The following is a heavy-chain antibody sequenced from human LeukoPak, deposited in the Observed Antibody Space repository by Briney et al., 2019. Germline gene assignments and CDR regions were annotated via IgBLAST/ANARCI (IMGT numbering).Heavy chain of an antibody. CDR1: GFTFSTYA. D-gene: IGHD4-17*01. V-gene: IGHV3-23*01. CDR2: FGGSGGTI. J-gene: IGHJ1*01. Sequence: GGSLRLSCAASGFTFSTYAMSWVRQAPGKGLEWVSHFGGSGGTIYYADSVKGRFTISRDNYKNTLYLQMSSLRAEDTAVYYCARDPNGNYVGAFDFQRWGQGTLVTVSS. CDR3: ARDPNGNYVGAFDFQR.